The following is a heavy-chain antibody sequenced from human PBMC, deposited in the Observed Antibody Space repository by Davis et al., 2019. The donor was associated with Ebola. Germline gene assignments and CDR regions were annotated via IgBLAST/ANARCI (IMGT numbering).Heavy chain of an antibody. Sequence: PSETLSLTCAVYGGSFSGYYWSWIRQPPGKGLEWIGEINHSGSTNYNPSLKSRVTISVDTSKNQFSLKLSSVTAADTAVYYCARERDSSVYYYYGMDVWGQGTTVTVSS. J-gene: IGHJ6*02. D-gene: IGHD3-22*01. V-gene: IGHV4-34*01. CDR2: INHSGST. CDR3: ARERDSSVYYYYGMDV. CDR1: GGSFSGYY.